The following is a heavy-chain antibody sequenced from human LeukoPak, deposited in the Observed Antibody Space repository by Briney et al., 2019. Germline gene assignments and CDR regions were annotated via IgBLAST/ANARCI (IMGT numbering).Heavy chain of an antibody. CDR1: GFTFSSYA. V-gene: IGHV3-23*01. CDR3: AKDRWPEDYDFWSGYPKGYFGY. D-gene: IGHD3-3*01. CDR2: ISGSGGST. J-gene: IGHJ4*02. Sequence: GGSLRLSCAASGFTFSSYAMSWVRQAPGKGLEWVSAISGSGGSTYYADSMKGRFTISRDNSKNTLYLQMNSLRAEDTAVYYCAKDRWPEDYDFWSGYPKGYFGYWGQGTLVTVSS.